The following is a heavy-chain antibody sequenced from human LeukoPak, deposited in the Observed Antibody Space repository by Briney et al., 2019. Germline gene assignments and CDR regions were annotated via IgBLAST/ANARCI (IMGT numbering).Heavy chain of an antibody. CDR1: GGSISSSSYY. Sequence: SETLSLTCTVSGGSISSSSYYWGWIRQPPGKGLEWIGSIYYSGSTYYNPSLKSRVTISVDTSKNQFSLKLSSVTAADTAVYYCARAQKKYYYDSSGYHSRDYFDYWGQGTLVTVSS. D-gene: IGHD3-22*01. CDR2: IYYSGST. V-gene: IGHV4-39*01. CDR3: ARAQKKYYYDSSGYHSRDYFDY. J-gene: IGHJ4*02.